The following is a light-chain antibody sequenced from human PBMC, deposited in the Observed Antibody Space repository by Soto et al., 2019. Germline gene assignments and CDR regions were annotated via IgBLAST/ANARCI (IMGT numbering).Light chain of an antibody. CDR2: TDS. V-gene: IGLV1-44*01. J-gene: IGLJ1*01. CDR1: SSNIGTNT. Sequence: QSVLTQPPSASATPGQGVTISCSGSSSNIGTNTVTWYQQLPGTAPKLLIYTDSFRSSGVPERFSGSKSGTSASLAISGLXSDDEADYYCAAWDDNLKAYFFGTGTKVTVL. CDR3: AAWDDNLKAYF.